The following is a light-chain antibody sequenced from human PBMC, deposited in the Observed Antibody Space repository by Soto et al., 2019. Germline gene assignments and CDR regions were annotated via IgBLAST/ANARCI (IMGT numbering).Light chain of an antibody. CDR1: QGISNY. CDR3: QKYISAPQT. Sequence: DIQMTQSPSSLSASVGDRVTISCRASQGISNYLAWYQQKPGEVPKLLIYAASTLQSGVPSRFSGSGSGTDFTLTISSPQPEDVATYYCQKYISAPQTFGQGTKVEIK. V-gene: IGKV1-27*01. CDR2: AAS. J-gene: IGKJ1*01.